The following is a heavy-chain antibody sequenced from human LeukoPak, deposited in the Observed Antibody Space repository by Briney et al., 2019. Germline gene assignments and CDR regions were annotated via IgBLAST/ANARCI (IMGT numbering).Heavy chain of an antibody. CDR3: ARDLRASIAARPAY. CDR1: GFTFSGYE. V-gene: IGHV3-48*03. J-gene: IGHJ4*02. D-gene: IGHD6-6*01. CDR2: ISSSGSTI. Sequence: PGGSLRLSCAASGFTFSGYEMNWVRQAPGKGLEWVSHISSSGSTIYYADSVKGRFTISRDNDNNSLYLQMNSLRAEDTAVYYCARDLRASIAARPAYWGQGTLVTVSS.